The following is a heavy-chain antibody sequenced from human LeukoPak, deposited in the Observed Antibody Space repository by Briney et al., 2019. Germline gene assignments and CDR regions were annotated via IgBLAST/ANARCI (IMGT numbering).Heavy chain of an antibody. V-gene: IGHV4-30-2*01. Sequence: SQTLSLTCAVSGGSISSGGYSWSWIRQPPGKGLEWIGYIYQNGNTYYNPSLKSRVTISVDRSKNQFPLNLSSVTAADTAVYYCARGVVVVPANYYYYGMDVWGQGTLVTVSS. CDR2: IYQNGNT. CDR1: GGSISSGGYS. J-gene: IGHJ6*02. CDR3: ARGVVVVPANYYYYGMDV. D-gene: IGHD2-2*01.